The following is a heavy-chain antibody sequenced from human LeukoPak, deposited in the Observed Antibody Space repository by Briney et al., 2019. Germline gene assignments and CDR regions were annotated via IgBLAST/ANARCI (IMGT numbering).Heavy chain of an antibody. CDR3: ARGMEAPKQQLVYYFDY. V-gene: IGHV4-34*01. D-gene: IGHD6-13*01. J-gene: IGHJ4*02. Sequence: SETLSLTCAVYGGSFSGYYWSWIRQPPGKGLEWIGEINHSGSTNYNPFLKSRVTISVDTSKNQFSLKLSSVTAADTAVYYCARGMEAPKQQLVYYFDYWGQGTLVTVSS. CDR1: GGSFSGYY. CDR2: INHSGST.